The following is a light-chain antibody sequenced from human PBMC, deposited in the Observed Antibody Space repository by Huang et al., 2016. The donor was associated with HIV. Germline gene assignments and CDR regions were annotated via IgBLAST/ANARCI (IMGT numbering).Light chain of an antibody. Sequence: EIVLTQSPVTLSMSPGQRATLSCRASQNINTYLAWYQQKPGQAPRLLISDASNRATGIPARFSGSGSGTDFTLTISSLEPEDFVVYFCQQRSSWPLTFGGGSTIEIK. J-gene: IGKJ4*01. CDR1: QNINTY. CDR2: DAS. V-gene: IGKV3-11*01. CDR3: QQRSSWPLT.